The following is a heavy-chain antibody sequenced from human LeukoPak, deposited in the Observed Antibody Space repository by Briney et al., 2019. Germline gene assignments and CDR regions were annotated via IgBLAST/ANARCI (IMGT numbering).Heavy chain of an antibody. CDR1: GGSISSYY. CDR2: IYYSGST. CDR3: ARRQVGGYLFDY. V-gene: IGHV4-59*01. J-gene: IGHJ4*02. Sequence: SETLSLTCTVAGGSISSYYWTWIRQPPGKGLEWMGFIYYSGSTNYNPSLKSRVTISVDTSKNQFSRKLSSVTAADTAVYYCARRQVGGYLFDYWGQGTLVTVSS. D-gene: IGHD3-10*01.